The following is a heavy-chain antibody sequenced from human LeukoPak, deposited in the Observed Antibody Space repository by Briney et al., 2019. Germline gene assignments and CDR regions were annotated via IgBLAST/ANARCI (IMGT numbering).Heavy chain of an antibody. Sequence: PSETLSLTCTVSGGSISSSSPSWAGIRQPPGKGLEWIGVSTYYNPSLKNRVTISRDTSKNQFSLKLSSVTAADAAIYYCARAGYSYGIISYFDSWGQGTLVTVSS. J-gene: IGHJ4*02. CDR1: GGSISSSSPS. D-gene: IGHD5-18*01. CDR3: ARAGYSYGIISYFDS. V-gene: IGHV4-39*01. CDR2: VST.